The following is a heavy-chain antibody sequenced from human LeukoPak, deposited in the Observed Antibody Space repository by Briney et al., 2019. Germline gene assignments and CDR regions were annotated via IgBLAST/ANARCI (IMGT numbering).Heavy chain of an antibody. Sequence: SETLSLTCAVYGGSFSGYYWSWIRQPPGKGLEWIGEINDSGSTNYNPSLKSRVTISVDTSKNQFSLKLSSVTAADTAVYYCARDGYSGSYVYWGQGTLVTVSS. D-gene: IGHD1-26*01. V-gene: IGHV4-34*01. CDR3: ARDGYSGSYVY. CDR2: INDSGST. CDR1: GGSFSGYY. J-gene: IGHJ4*02.